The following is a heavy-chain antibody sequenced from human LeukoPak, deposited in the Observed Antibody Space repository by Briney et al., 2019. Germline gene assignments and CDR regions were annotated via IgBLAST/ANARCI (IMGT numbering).Heavy chain of an antibody. CDR2: IKSDGITI. Sequence: GGSLRLSCAASGFTFSNYMMHWVRQAPGKGLVWVSRIKSDGITITYADSVKGRFTISRDNTKNTLYLQMNSLRAEDTAVYYCLRDLNWSLDQWGQGTLVTVSS. J-gene: IGHJ4*02. CDR1: GFTFSNYM. CDR3: LRDLNWSLDQ. D-gene: IGHD1-20*01. V-gene: IGHV3-74*01.